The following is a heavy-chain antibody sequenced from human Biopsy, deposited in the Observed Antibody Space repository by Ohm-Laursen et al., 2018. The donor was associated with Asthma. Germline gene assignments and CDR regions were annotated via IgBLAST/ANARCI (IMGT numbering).Heavy chain of an antibody. Sequence: SLRLSCAASGITFSTYGMHWVRQAPGKGLEWVSFIWYDGRKKTYADSVKGRFTISRDNSKNTLYLQMNSLRAADTAVYYCARDRSYSSSAGFGHHYGMDVWGQGTTVTVSS. V-gene: IGHV3-33*01. D-gene: IGHD6-6*01. CDR2: IWYDGRKK. CDR1: GITFSTYG. J-gene: IGHJ6*02. CDR3: ARDRSYSSSAGFGHHYGMDV.